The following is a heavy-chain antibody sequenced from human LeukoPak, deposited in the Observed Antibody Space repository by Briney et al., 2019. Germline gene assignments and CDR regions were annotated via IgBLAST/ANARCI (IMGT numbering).Heavy chain of an antibody. CDR3: ARRGSYPFYYFDY. J-gene: IGHJ4*02. CDR2: IYYSGST. D-gene: IGHD1-26*01. V-gene: IGHV4-59*08. CDR1: GGSISSYY. Sequence: SETLSPTCTVSGGSISSYYWSWIRQPPGKGLEWIGYIYYSGSTNYNPSLKSRVTISVDTSKNQFSLKLSSVTAADTAVYYCARRGSYPFYYFDYWGQGTLVTVSS.